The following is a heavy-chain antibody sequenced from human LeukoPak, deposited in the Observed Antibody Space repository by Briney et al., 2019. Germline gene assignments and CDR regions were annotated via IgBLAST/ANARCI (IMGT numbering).Heavy chain of an antibody. V-gene: IGHV1-18*01. CDR3: ARSFPSYTVTTSYNWFDP. J-gene: IGHJ5*02. Sequence: ASVKVSCKASGYTFTSYGMSWVRQAPGQGLEWMGWISAYNGNTNDAQKLQGRVTMTTDTSTSTAYMELRSLRSDDTAVYYCARSFPSYTVTTSYNWFDPWGQGTLVTVSS. CDR1: GYTFTSYG. CDR2: ISAYNGNT. D-gene: IGHD4-17*01.